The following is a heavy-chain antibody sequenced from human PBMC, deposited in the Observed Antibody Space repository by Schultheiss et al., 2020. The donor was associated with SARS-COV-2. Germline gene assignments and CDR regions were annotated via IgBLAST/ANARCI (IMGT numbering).Heavy chain of an antibody. Sequence: SETLSLTCTVSGGSISSGGYYWSWIRQHPGKGLEWIGYIYYSGSTNYNPSLKSRVTISVDTSKNQFSLKLSSVTAADTAVYYCARGDGITMVRGVANWGGYYYGMDVWGQGTTVTVSS. D-gene: IGHD3-10*01. J-gene: IGHJ6*02. CDR1: GGSISSGGYY. V-gene: IGHV4-61*08. CDR3: ARGDGITMVRGVANWGGYYYGMDV. CDR2: IYYSGST.